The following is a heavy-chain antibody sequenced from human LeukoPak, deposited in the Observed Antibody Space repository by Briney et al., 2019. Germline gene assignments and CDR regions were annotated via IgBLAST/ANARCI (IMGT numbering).Heavy chain of an antibody. D-gene: IGHD5-24*01. CDR3: ANGSLGDGYGVGDYYQYMDV. V-gene: IGHV1-69*05. J-gene: IGHJ6*03. CDR2: IMPLFGTA. CDR1: GGTFNSYA. Sequence: SVKVSCKASGGTFNSYAISWVRQAPGQGLEWMGGIMPLFGTANYAQEFQGRVTFTTDESASTAYMEVSSLRSEDTAVYYCANGSLGDGYGVGDYYQYMDVWGKGTTVTVSS.